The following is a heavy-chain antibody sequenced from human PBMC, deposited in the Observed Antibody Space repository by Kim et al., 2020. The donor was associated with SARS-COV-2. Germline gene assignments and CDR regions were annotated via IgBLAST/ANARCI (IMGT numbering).Heavy chain of an antibody. CDR2: IIPIFGTA. Sequence: SVKVSCKASGGTFSSYAISWVRQAPGQGLEWMGGIIPIFGTANYAQKFQGRVTITADESTSTAYMELSSLRSEDTAVYYCARAFPGIAVAGTQRGHWFDPWGQGTLVTVSS. J-gene: IGHJ5*02. V-gene: IGHV1-69*13. CDR3: ARAFPGIAVAGTQRGHWFDP. D-gene: IGHD6-19*01. CDR1: GGTFSSYA.